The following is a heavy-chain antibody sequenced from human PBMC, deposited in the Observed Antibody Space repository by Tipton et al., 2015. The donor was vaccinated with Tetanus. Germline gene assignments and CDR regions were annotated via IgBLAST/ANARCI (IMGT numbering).Heavy chain of an antibody. Sequence: SLRLSCAASGFTFSSYGMHWVRQAPGKGLEWVAVIWYDGSNKYYADSVKGRFTISRDNSKNTLYLQMNSLRAEDTAVYYCARDRARHQVNYYYYYGMDVWGQGTTVTVSS. D-gene: IGHD6-6*01. V-gene: IGHV3-33*01. J-gene: IGHJ6*02. CDR1: GFTFSSYG. CDR3: ARDRARHQVNYYYYYGMDV. CDR2: IWYDGSNK.